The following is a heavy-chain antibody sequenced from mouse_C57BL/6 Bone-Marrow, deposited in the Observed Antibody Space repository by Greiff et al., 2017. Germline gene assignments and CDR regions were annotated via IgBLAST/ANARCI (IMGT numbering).Heavy chain of an antibody. J-gene: IGHJ1*03. Sequence: VQLQQSGAELVKPGASVKLSCKASGYTFTSYWMHWVKQRPGQGLEWIGMIHPNSGSTNYNEKFKSKATLTVDKSSSTAYLQLSSLTSEDAAVYYCARADYDPWYFDVWGTGTTVTVSS. CDR3: ARADYDPWYFDV. V-gene: IGHV1-64*01. D-gene: IGHD2-4*01. CDR2: IHPNSGST. CDR1: GYTFTSYW.